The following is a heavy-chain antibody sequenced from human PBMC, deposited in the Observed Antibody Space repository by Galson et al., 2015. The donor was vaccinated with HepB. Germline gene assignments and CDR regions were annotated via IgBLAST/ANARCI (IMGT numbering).Heavy chain of an antibody. Sequence: SLRLSCAASGFTFSSYAMHWVRQAPGKGLEWVAVISYDGSNKYYADSVKGRFTISRDNSKNTLYLQMNSLRAEDTAVYYCARDPRLGYYYYYMDVWGKGTTVTVSS. J-gene: IGHJ6*03. CDR2: ISYDGSNK. V-gene: IGHV3-30-3*01. D-gene: IGHD6-19*01. CDR1: GFTFSSYA. CDR3: ARDPRLGYYYYYMDV.